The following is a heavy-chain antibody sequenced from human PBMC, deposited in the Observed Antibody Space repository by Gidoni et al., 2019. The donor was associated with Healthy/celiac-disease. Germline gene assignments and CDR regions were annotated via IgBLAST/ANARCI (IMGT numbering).Heavy chain of an antibody. J-gene: IGHJ2*01. CDR2: ISSNGGST. D-gene: IGHD5-18*01. CDR1: GFTLSSYA. CDR3: ARVERGYSYGAYWYFDL. V-gene: IGHV3-64*01. Sequence: EVQLVETGGGLVHPGGSLRLSCAASGFTLSSYAMHWVRQAPGKGMAYVSGISSNGGSTYYANSVKGRFTISRDNSKNTLYLQMGSLRAEDMAVYYCARVERGYSYGAYWYFDLWGRGTLVTVSS.